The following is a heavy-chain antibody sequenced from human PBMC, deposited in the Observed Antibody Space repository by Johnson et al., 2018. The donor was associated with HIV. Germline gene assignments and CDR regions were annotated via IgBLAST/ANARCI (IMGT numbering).Heavy chain of an antibody. CDR1: GFTFSNYW. Sequence: VQLVESGGGLVQTGGSLRLSCAVSGFTFSNYWMNWVRQAPGKGLEWVSVIYSGGSTYYADSVKGRFTISRDNSKNTLYLQMNSLRAEDTAVYYCARGEEMATILIWGQGTMVTVSS. CDR2: IYSGGST. D-gene: IGHD5-24*01. V-gene: IGHV3-66*02. J-gene: IGHJ3*02. CDR3: ARGEEMATILI.